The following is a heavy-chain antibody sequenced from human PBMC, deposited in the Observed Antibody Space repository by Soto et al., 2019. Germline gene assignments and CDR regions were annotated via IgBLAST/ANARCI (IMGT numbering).Heavy chain of an antibody. V-gene: IGHV4-38-2*01. CDR2: ISHSGRA. Sequence: SETLSLTCGVSGFSIQTSYFWGWIRQPPGKGLEWIGLISHSGRAISHPSFASRATISLDTTNNAFSLTLKSVTAADTAVYYCARCRSFRLVGVPIDSWGQGTLLTVSS. J-gene: IGHJ4*02. D-gene: IGHD3-16*02. CDR3: ARCRSFRLVGVPIDS. CDR1: GFSIQTSYF.